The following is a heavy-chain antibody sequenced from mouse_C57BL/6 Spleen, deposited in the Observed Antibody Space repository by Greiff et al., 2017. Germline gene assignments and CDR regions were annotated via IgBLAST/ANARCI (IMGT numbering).Heavy chain of an antibody. CDR1: GFTFSSYA. CDR3: ARDADYDCAMDY. J-gene: IGHJ4*01. Sequence: EVKLVESGGGLVKPGGSLKLSCAASGFTFSSYAMSWVRQTPEKRLEWVATISDGGSYTYYPDNVKGRFTISRDNAKNNLYLQMSHLKSEDTAMYYCARDADYDCAMDYWGQGTSVTVSS. D-gene: IGHD2-4*01. V-gene: IGHV5-4*01. CDR2: ISDGGSYT.